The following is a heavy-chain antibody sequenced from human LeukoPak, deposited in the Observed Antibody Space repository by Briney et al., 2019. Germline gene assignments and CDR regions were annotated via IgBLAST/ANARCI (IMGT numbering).Heavy chain of an antibody. CDR1: GFTFSRYR. CDR3: ATEGDGFDI. J-gene: IGHJ3*02. V-gene: IGHV3-7*01. CDR2: IKQDVGDE. Sequence: PGGSLRLSCAGSGFTFSRYRISWVRQAPGKGLEWVASIKQDVGDEYYGDSVKGRFIISRDNGKNSLFLQMNSLRAEDTAVYYCATEGDGFDIWGQGTMVTVYS.